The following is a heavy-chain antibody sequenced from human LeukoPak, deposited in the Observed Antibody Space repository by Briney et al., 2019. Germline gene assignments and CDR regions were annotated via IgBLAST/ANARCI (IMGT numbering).Heavy chain of an antibody. CDR2: IDTTTSYI. J-gene: IGHJ3*02. Sequence: GGSLRLSCAASGFTFSTYSMNWVRQAPGKGLEWVSFIDTTTSYIYYGDSVKGRFTISRDNAKNSLYLQMNGLRAEDTAVYYCARGRSITLLRGVAMSDGFDIWGQGAMVTVSS. V-gene: IGHV3-21*01. CDR3: ARGRSITLLRGVAMSDGFDI. CDR1: GFTFSTYS. D-gene: IGHD3-10*01.